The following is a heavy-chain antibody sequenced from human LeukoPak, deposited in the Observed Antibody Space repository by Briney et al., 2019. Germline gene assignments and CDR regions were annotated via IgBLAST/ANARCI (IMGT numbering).Heavy chain of an antibody. CDR3: ARDGRPYYYMDV. Sequence: NTGGALRLCCAASGFTFSSYRMNWVRQAPGKGLEWVSSISSSSSYIYYAVSLKGRFTISRDNAKNSLYLQMNSLRAEDTAVYYCARDGRPYYYMDVWGKGTTVTVTS. CDR2: ISSSSSYI. V-gene: IGHV3-21*01. J-gene: IGHJ6*03. CDR1: GFTFSSYR. D-gene: IGHD1-1*01.